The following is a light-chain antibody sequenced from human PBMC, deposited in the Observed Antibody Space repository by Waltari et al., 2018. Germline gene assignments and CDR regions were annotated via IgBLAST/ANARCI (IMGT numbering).Light chain of an antibody. CDR3: QQSYTIPYT. J-gene: IGKJ2*01. Sequence: DIQMTQSPPSLSASVGDRVIITCRASQHISSYLNWYQPKPGKAPKLLIYAASSFQIGVPSRFIGSGSGTDVTLTISSLQPEDFATYYCQQSYTIPYTFGQGTKLEIK. V-gene: IGKV1-39*01. CDR1: QHISSY. CDR2: AAS.